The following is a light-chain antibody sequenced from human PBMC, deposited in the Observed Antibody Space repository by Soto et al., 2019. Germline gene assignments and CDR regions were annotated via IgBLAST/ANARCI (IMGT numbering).Light chain of an antibody. J-gene: IGKJ3*01. CDR2: DTS. Sequence: EIVLTQSPVTLSLSPGERASLSGGASRSFASSYLGWYQQKPGQAPRLLIYDTSARATGIPARFSGSGSGTDFTLTISSLEPEDFAVYYCQQRSNGFTFGPGTKVDIK. CDR1: RSFASSY. CDR3: QQRSNGFT. V-gene: IGKV3D-20*02.